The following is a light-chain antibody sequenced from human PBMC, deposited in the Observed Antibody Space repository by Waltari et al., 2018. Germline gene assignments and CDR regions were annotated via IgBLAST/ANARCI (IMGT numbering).Light chain of an antibody. CDR3: QHYVSLPAT. V-gene: IGKV3-20*01. CDR2: GAS. J-gene: IGKJ1*01. Sequence: EIVLTQSPGSLSSSPGERVTLSFRASQSVSRALAWYQQKPGQTPRLLIFGASNRATGITDRFSGSGSETDFSLIISRLEPEDVAVYYCQHYVSLPATSGRGTKVEIK. CDR1: QSVSRA.